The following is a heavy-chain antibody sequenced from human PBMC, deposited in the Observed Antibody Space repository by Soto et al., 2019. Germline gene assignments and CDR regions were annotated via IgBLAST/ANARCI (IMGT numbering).Heavy chain of an antibody. CDR2: ISYDGNNK. CDR3: ANASIVGTSRDYFDS. CDR1: GFTFSDYG. V-gene: IGHV3-30*18. J-gene: IGHJ4*02. D-gene: IGHD1-26*01. Sequence: VGSLRLSCAASGFTFSDYGMHWVRQAPGKGLEWVAVISYDGNNKYYGDSVKGRFTISRDNSENTLYLQMNSLSAEDTAVYWCANASIVGTSRDYFDSWGQGTLVTVSS.